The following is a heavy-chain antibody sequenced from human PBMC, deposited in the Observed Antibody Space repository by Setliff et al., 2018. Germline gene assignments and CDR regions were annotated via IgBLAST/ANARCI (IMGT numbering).Heavy chain of an antibody. J-gene: IGHJ4*02. Sequence: ASVKVSCKASGYTFSESIVSWVRQAPGQGLAWMGWMAVYTGKTYSAQKFQGRLNMTTDKSTNMADLDLRGLRLDVTAIYFCLRLLRYCSRTACQRTSGDEVWGQGTLVTVSS. V-gene: IGHV1-18*01. D-gene: IGHD2-8*01. CDR2: MAVYTGKT. CDR1: GYTFSESI. CDR3: LRLLRYCSRTACQRTSGDEV.